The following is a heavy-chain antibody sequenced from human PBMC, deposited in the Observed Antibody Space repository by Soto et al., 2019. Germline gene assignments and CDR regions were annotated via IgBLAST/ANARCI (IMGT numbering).Heavy chain of an antibody. Sequence: EVQVVESGGGLVQPGGSLRLSCAASGFTFSNYWMHWVRQVPGKGLVWVARINNDGIGTFYADSVKARFTISRDNAKISLYMQINSLRGDDTAVYYCVRDRPHNWFDPWGQGTLVNVSS. CDR2: INNDGIGT. J-gene: IGHJ5*02. CDR1: GFTFSNYW. V-gene: IGHV3-74*01. CDR3: VRDRPHNWFDP.